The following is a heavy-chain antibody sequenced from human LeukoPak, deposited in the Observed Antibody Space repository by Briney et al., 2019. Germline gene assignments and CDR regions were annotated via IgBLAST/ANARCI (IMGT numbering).Heavy chain of an antibody. CDR1: GFTFSDYY. CDR2: ISSSGSTI. J-gene: IGHJ4*02. V-gene: IGHV3-11*04. D-gene: IGHD2-2*01. CDR3: ARWVCSSTSCYYFDY. Sequence: GGSLRLSCAASGFTFSDYYMSWIRQAPGKGLEWVSYISSSGSTIYYADSVKGRFTISRDNAKNSLYLQMNSLRAEDTAVYYCARWVCSSTSCYYFDYWGQGTLVIVSS.